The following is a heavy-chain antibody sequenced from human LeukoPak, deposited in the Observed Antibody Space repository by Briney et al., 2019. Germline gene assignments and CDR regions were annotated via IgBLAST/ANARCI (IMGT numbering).Heavy chain of an antibody. V-gene: IGHV3-66*04. CDR1: GFTFSNAW. CDR2: IYSGGST. J-gene: IGHJ6*03. CDR3: ARHGSITMVRGRLRYYYMDV. D-gene: IGHD3-10*01. Sequence: GGSLRLSCAASGFTFSNAWMSWVRQAPGKGLEWVSVIYSGGSTYYADSVKGRFTISRDNSKNTLYLQMNSLRAEDTAVYYCARHGSITMVRGRLRYYYMDVWGKGTTVTISS.